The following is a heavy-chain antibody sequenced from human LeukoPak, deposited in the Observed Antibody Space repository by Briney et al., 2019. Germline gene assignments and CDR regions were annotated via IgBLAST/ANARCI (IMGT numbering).Heavy chain of an antibody. V-gene: IGHV3-11*06. CDR3: ARVGWIAAAGAPYY. D-gene: IGHD6-13*01. CDR1: GFRFSDYY. J-gene: IGHJ4*02. Sequence: GGSLRLSWPASGFRFSDYYMSWIRQAPGKGLEWLSYISGSGSDTNYADSVKGRFTTSRDNAKNSLYLQMNSLRAEDTAVYYCARVGWIAAAGAPYYWGQGTLVTVSS. CDR2: ISGSGSDT.